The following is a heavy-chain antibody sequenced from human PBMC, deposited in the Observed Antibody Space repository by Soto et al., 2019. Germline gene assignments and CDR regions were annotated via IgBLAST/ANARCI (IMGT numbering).Heavy chain of an antibody. CDR2: IKQDGSAK. J-gene: IGHJ6*02. D-gene: IGHD6-19*01. V-gene: IGHV3-7*01. Sequence: GGSLRLSCAASGLTLSSYWMNWVRQAPGKGLEWVANIKQDGSAKYYVDSVKGRFFISRDNAKNSLYLYINNLRAEDTAVYYCARDADASGWYHYGFDVWGQGTMVTVSS. CDR3: ARDADASGWYHYGFDV. CDR1: GLTLSSYW.